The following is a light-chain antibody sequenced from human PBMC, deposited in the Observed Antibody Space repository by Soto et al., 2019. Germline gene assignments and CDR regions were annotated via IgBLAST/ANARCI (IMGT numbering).Light chain of an antibody. Sequence: TQSPSTLSLSPGQRATLSCRASQSVRSGYFAWYQQKPGQAPRVIIFGVSTRATGVPDRFSGSGSGTDFTLTISRLEPEDFALYYCQQYGNSPLTFGGGTKVDIK. V-gene: IGKV3-20*01. CDR3: QQYGNSPLT. CDR2: GVS. CDR1: QSVRSGY. J-gene: IGKJ4*01.